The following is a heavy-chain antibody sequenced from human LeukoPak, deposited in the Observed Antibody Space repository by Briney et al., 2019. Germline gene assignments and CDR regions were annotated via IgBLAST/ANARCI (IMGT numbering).Heavy chain of an antibody. Sequence: PSETLSLTCAVYGGSFSGYYWSWIRQPPGKGLEWIGEINHSGSTNYNPSLKSRVTISVDTSKNQFSLKLSSVTAADTAVYYCARVGYSRSLHYFDYWGQGTLVTVSS. V-gene: IGHV4-34*01. D-gene: IGHD6-13*01. CDR2: INHSGST. CDR1: GGSFSGYY. CDR3: ARVGYSRSLHYFDY. J-gene: IGHJ4*02.